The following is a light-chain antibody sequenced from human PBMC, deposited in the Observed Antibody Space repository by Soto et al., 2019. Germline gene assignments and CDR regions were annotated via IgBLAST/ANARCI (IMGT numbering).Light chain of an antibody. CDR1: QSILFSNGITY. CDR3: MQGTHWPLT. J-gene: IGKJ4*01. Sequence: EVVLTQSPLSLPVTVGQPATVSCRSSQSILFSNGITYLTWFHQRPGQPPRRLISEVSNRESGVPERCSGSGSGTDFTLRIMRVEAEDVGLFYCMQGTHWPLTFGGGTRVEIK. V-gene: IGKV2-30*01. CDR2: EVS.